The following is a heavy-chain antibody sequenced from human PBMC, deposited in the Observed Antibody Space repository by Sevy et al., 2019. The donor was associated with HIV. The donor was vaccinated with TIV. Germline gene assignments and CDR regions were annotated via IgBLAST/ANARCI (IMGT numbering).Heavy chain of an antibody. Sequence: GESLKISCRASGYRFSSYWIAWVRQVPGKGLEWMGIIYPDESDIRYSPSLQGQVTISVDKSISTAYLQWSSLEASDTAMYFCARRFYDSTGYPQYFFDYWGQGTLVTVSS. CDR1: GYRFSSYW. J-gene: IGHJ4*02. D-gene: IGHD3-22*01. V-gene: IGHV5-51*01. CDR3: ARRFYDSTGYPQYFFDY. CDR2: IYPDESDI.